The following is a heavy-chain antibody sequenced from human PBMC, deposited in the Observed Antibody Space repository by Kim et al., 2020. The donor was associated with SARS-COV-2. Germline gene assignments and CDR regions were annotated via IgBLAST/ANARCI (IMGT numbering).Heavy chain of an antibody. J-gene: IGHJ4*01. Sequence: GGSLRLSCAASGFTFSSCAISWVRQAPGKGLEWVSGLSSSGTTTYYADSVKGRFTISRDNSKNTVSLQMNSLRAGDTAIYYFAKGPARGVVGTTYFDFWG. CDR3: AKGPARGVVGTTYFDF. V-gene: IGHV3-23*01. CDR2: LSSSGTTT. CDR1: GFTFSSCA. D-gene: IGHD1-26*01.